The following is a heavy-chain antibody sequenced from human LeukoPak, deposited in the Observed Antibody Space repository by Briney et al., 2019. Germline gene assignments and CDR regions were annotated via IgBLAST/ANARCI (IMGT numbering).Heavy chain of an antibody. V-gene: IGHV3-66*01. D-gene: IGHD5-12*01. CDR1: GFTVNSNY. J-gene: IGHJ4*02. Sequence: PGGSLRLSCAASGFTVNSNYLTWVRQAPGKGLECVSVIYSDSNTFYADSVKGRFTISRDNSKNSLYLQMNSLRAEDTALYYCARDMYSGYPGGYWGQGTLVTVSS. CDR3: ARDMYSGYPGGY. CDR2: IYSDSNT.